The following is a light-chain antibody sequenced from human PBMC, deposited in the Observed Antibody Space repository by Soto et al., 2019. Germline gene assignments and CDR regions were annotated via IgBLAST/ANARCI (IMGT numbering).Light chain of an antibody. V-gene: IGKV1-5*03. CDR2: KAS. J-gene: IGKJ2*01. CDR3: QQYNSYSGYT. Sequence: DIQMTQSPSTLSASVGDRVTITCRASQSISSGLAWYQQKPGKAPKLLIYKASSLESGVPSRFSGSGSGTEFTLTISSLQPDDFETYYCQQYNSYSGYTFGQGTKLEIK. CDR1: QSISSG.